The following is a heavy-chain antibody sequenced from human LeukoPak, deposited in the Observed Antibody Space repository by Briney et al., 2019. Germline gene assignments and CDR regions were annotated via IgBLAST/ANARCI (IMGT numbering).Heavy chain of an antibody. CDR1: GGSSSGYY. J-gene: IGHJ4*02. D-gene: IGHD5-24*01. CDR3: ARGAGKRWVHRKLGYFDY. V-gene: IGHV4-34*01. Sequence: SETLSLTCAVYGGSSSGYYWSWIRQPPGKGLEWIGEINHSGSTNYNPSLKSRVTISVDTSKNQFSLKLSSVTAADTAVYYCARGAGKRWVHRKLGYFDYWGQGTLVTVSS. CDR2: INHSGST.